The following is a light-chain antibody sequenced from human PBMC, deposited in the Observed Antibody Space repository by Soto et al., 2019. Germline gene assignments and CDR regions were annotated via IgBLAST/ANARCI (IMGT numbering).Light chain of an antibody. Sequence: DIQMTQSPSSLSASVGDRVTITCRASQSINSYVNWYQQKPGKAPKLLVYAASNLQSGVPSRFSGSTSGTEFTLTISSLQPEDFATYYCHQSFSPTWTFGQGTKVDIK. CDR2: AAS. J-gene: IGKJ1*01. V-gene: IGKV1-39*01. CDR1: QSINSY. CDR3: HQSFSPTWT.